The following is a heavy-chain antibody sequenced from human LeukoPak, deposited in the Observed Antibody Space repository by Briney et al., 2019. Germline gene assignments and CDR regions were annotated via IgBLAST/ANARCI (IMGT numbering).Heavy chain of an antibody. CDR2: INPNSGGT. CDR3: AKAPFCSGGSCYKTFDY. Sequence: ASVTLSCKASGYAFTCYYMHWVRQAPGQGLELMGWINPNSGGTNYAQKFQGRVTMTRDTSISTAYMELSRLRSDDTAVYYCAKAPFCSGGSCYKTFDYWGQGTLVTVSS. D-gene: IGHD2-15*01. V-gene: IGHV1-2*02. J-gene: IGHJ4*02. CDR1: GYAFTCYY.